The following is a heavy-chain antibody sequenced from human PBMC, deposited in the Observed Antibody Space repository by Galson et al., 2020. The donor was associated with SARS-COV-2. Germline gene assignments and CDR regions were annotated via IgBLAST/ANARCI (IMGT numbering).Heavy chain of an antibody. D-gene: IGHD6-19*01. V-gene: IGHV3-23*01. CDR3: ANYHSSGWFDY. CDR1: GFTFSSYA. Sequence: GGSLRLSCAAAGFTFSSYAMSWVRQAPGKGLEWVSGISGSGGSTFYADSVKGRFSISRDNSKNTLYLQMNSLRAEDTAVYYCANYHSSGWFDYWGQGTLVTVSS. J-gene: IGHJ4*02. CDR2: ISGSGGST.